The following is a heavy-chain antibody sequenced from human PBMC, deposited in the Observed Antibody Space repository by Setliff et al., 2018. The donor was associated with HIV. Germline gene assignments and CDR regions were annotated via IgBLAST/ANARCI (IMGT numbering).Heavy chain of an antibody. CDR3: AKAGGSVTSLFDY. V-gene: IGHV3-53*01. Sequence: GGSLRLSCAASGFSVSSNHMSWVRQAPGKGLEWVSIIYNGGSTYYAESVKGRFTISRDSSKNTLYLQMNSLRAEDTAVYYCAKAGGSVTSLFDYWGQGTLVTVSS. CDR1: GFSVSSNH. CDR2: IYNGGST. J-gene: IGHJ4*02. D-gene: IGHD4-17*01.